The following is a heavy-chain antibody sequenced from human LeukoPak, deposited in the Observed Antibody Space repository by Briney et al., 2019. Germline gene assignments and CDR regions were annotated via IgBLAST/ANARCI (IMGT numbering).Heavy chain of an antibody. CDR3: AKGDSSGYPFDS. CDR2: ISSSSSYI. J-gene: IGHJ4*02. CDR1: GFTFSSYS. V-gene: IGHV3-21*01. Sequence: GGSLRLSCAASGFTFSSYSMNWVRQAPGKGLEWVSSISSSSSYIYYADSVKGRFTISRDNAKNSLYLQMNSLRAEDTAVYYCAKGDSSGYPFDSWGQGTLVTVSS. D-gene: IGHD3-22*01.